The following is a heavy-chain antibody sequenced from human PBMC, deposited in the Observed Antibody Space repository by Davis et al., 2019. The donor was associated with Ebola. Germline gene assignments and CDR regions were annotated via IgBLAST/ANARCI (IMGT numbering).Heavy chain of an antibody. J-gene: IGHJ4*02. V-gene: IGHV3-30*02. Sequence: GESLKISCAASGFTFSDHYVTWIRQAPGKGLEWVAFIRYDGSNKYYADSVKGRFTISRDNAKNSLYLQMNSLRAEDTAVYYCASLIPGGGLDYWGQGTLVTVSS. CDR1: GFTFSDHY. CDR3: ASLIPGGGLDY. CDR2: IRYDGSNK. D-gene: IGHD2-8*01.